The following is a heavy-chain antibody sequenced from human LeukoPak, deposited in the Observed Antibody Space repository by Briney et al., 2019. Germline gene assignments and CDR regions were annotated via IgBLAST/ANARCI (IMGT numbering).Heavy chain of an antibody. J-gene: IGHJ4*02. CDR1: GGSISSYY. CDR3: ARAGYCYDSSGYYEGAYYFDY. CDR2: IYYSGST. D-gene: IGHD3-22*01. Sequence: SETLSLTCTVSGGSISSYYWSWIRQPPGKGLEWIGYIYYSGSTNYNPSLKSRVTISVDTSKNQFSLKLSSVTAADTAVYYCARAGYCYDSSGYYEGAYYFDYWGQGTLVTVSS. V-gene: IGHV4-59*01.